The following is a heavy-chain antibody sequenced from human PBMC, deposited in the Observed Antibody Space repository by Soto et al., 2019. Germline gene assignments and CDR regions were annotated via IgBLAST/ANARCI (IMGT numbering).Heavy chain of an antibody. J-gene: IGHJ4*02. Sequence: QVQLVESGAEVQKPGSSMNVSCNAYGGTFSSYAISWVRQAPGQGLEWKEGNIPIFGTANYEQKFQGRVTITADESTSTPYMELSGLRSEETAVYYYATTPGYYGNLRHEYYFDSWGQGTLVTVSS. CDR1: GGTFSSYA. CDR2: NIPIFGTA. V-gene: IGHV1-69*01. CDR3: ATTPGYYGNLRHEYYFDS. D-gene: IGHD3-3*01.